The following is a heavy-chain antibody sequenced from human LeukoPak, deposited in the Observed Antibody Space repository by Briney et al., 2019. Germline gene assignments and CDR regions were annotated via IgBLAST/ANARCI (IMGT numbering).Heavy chain of an antibody. J-gene: IGHJ4*02. Sequence: PGGSLRLSCAASGFTFSTYWMTWVRQAPGKGLEWVANIKQDGSETYYVDSVEGRFTVSRDNAKNSLYLQMNSLRAEDTAVYYCARRVVPAADCWGRGTLVTVSS. CDR2: IKQDGSET. CDR1: GFTFSTYW. CDR3: ARRVVPAADC. V-gene: IGHV3-7*02. D-gene: IGHD2-2*01.